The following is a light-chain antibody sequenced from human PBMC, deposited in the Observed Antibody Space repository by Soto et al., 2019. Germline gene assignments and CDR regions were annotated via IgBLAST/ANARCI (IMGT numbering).Light chain of an antibody. Sequence: DIQMTQSHSTLSASLGDRFTVTCLSSQSVDNWLAWFQQKPGKAPKVLIYKASNLESGVPSRFSGSGSGTEFTLTISSLQSDDFATYYCQHYYGYSWTFGQGTKVDNK. CDR1: QSVDNW. V-gene: IGKV1-5*03. CDR2: KAS. CDR3: QHYYGYSWT. J-gene: IGKJ1*01.